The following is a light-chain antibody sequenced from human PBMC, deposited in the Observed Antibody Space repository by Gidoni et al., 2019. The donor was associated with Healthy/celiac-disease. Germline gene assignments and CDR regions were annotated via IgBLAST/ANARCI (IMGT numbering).Light chain of an antibody. CDR3: QAWNSITVV. J-gene: IGLJ2*01. CDR1: KLGDKY. Sequence: SSELTQPPSVSVSPGQTASITCSGDKLGDKYACWYQQKPGQSPVLVIYQDNKRPSGIPERFSGSNSGNTATLTISGTQAVDEADYYCQAWNSITVVFGGGTKLTVL. CDR2: QDN. V-gene: IGLV3-1*01.